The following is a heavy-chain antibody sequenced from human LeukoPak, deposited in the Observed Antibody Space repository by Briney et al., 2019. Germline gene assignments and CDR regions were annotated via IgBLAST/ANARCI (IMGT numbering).Heavy chain of an antibody. Sequence: GGSLRLSCAASGFTFSTYWMHWVRQAPGKGLVWVSRINPDGTTTSYADSVKGRFTISRDTSKNTLFLQMNSLRAEDTALYYCARRLSLRFDAFAVWGPGTVVTVSS. D-gene: IGHD2-21*02. CDR1: GFTFSTYW. CDR2: INPDGTTT. V-gene: IGHV3-74*01. CDR3: ARRLSLRFDAFAV. J-gene: IGHJ3*01.